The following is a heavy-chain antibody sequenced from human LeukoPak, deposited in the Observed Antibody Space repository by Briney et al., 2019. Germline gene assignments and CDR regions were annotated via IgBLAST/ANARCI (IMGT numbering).Heavy chain of an antibody. CDR3: AREVVGANDAPFDY. CDR2: SIPIRGIA. D-gene: IGHD1-26*01. Sequence: ASVKVSCKASGGTFSSYTISWVRQAPGQGLEWMGRSIPIRGIANYAQKFQGRVTSTADKSTSTAYMELSSLRSEDTAVDYCAREVVGANDAPFDYCGRGTLVTVSS. J-gene: IGHJ4*02. V-gene: IGHV1-69*04. CDR1: GGTFSSYT.